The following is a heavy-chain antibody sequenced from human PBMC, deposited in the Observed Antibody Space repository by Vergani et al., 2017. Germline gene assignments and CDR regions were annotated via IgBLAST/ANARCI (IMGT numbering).Heavy chain of an antibody. CDR1: GFTFSSYS. CDR3: ATTVIAAAGTSDY. J-gene: IGHJ4*02. CDR2: ISSSSSYI. D-gene: IGHD6-13*01. V-gene: IGHV3-21*01. Sequence: VQLVESGGGVVQPGRSLRLSCAASGFTFSSYSMNWVRQAPGKGLEWVSSISSSSSYIYYADSVKGRFTISRDNAKNSLYLQMNSLRAEDTAVYYCATTVIAAAGTSDYWGQGTLVTVSS.